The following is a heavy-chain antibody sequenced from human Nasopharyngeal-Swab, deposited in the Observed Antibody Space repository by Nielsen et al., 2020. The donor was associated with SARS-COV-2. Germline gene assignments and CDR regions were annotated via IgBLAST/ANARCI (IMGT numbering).Heavy chain of an antibody. CDR2: INAGNGNT. CDR3: ARGRGYYGSGGYYYYMDV. D-gene: IGHD3-10*01. J-gene: IGHJ6*03. Sequence: VRQAPGQRLEWMGWINAGNGNTKYSQKFQGRVTITRDTSASTAYMELSSLRSEDTAVYYCARGRGYYGSGGYYYYMDVWGKGTTVTVSS. V-gene: IGHV1-3*01.